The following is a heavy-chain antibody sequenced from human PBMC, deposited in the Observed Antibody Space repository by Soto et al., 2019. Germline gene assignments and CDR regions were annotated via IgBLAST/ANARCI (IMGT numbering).Heavy chain of an antibody. Sequence: QAGGSLRLSCAASGFTFSSYAMHWVRQAPGKGLEWVAVISYDGSNKYYADSVKGRFTISRDNSKNTLYLQMNSLRAEGTAVYYCVRERGLSSFYGMDVWGQGTTVTVSS. CDR3: VRERGLSSFYGMDV. V-gene: IGHV3-30-3*01. D-gene: IGHD3-10*01. J-gene: IGHJ6*02. CDR1: GFTFSSYA. CDR2: ISYDGSNK.